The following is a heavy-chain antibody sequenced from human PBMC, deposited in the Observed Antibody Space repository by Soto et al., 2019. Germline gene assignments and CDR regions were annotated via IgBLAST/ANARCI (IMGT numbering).Heavy chain of an antibody. CDR1: GFTFINAW. D-gene: IGHD2-2*01. CDR2: IKSKTDGGTT. V-gene: IGHV3-15*07. Sequence: GGSLRLSCAASGFTFINAWMNWVRQAPGKGLEWVGRIKSKTDGGTTDYAAPVKGRFTISRDDSKNTLFLQMNSLKTEDTAVYYCTTGGVPAADGTSAYYYAMDVWGQGTTVTVSS. CDR3: TTGGVPAADGTSAYYYAMDV. J-gene: IGHJ6*02.